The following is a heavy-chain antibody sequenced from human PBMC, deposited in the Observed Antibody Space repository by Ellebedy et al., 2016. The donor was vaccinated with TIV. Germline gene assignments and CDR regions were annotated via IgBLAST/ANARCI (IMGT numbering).Heavy chain of an antibody. CDR2: INSDGSNT. J-gene: IGHJ4*02. V-gene: IGHV3-74*01. CDR3: AKLSGVLSWYADY. Sequence: GESLKISCAASGFTLSNYWMHWVRQAPGKGLVWVSRINSDGSNTSYVDSVKGRFTISRDNSKRTLYLQMNSLRADDTAIYYCAKLSGVLSWYADYWGLGARVTVSS. D-gene: IGHD6-13*01. CDR1: GFTLSNYW.